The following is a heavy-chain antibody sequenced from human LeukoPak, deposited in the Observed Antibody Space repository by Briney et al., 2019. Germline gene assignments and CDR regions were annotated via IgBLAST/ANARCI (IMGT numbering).Heavy chain of an antibody. V-gene: IGHV3-7*01. CDR1: GFTLSSNW. CDR2: IKQDGSEK. J-gene: IGHJ4*02. Sequence: GGSLRLPCAASGFTLSSNWMNWVRQAPGKGLEWVAIIKQDGSEKYYVDSVKGRFTISRDNAKNSLYLQMNSLRADDTAVYYCARGNGFIIDYWGQGTLVTVSS. D-gene: IGHD2-8*01. CDR3: ARGNGFIIDY.